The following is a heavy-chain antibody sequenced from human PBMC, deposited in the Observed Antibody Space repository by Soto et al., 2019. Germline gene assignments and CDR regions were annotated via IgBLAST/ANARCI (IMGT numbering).Heavy chain of an antibody. V-gene: IGHV3-30*03. J-gene: IGHJ5*02. CDR1: GFTFSSYG. CDR3: AGIRNWFDP. CDR2: ISYDGSNK. Sequence: QVQLVESGGGVVQPGRSLRLSCAASGFTFSSYGMHWVRQAPGKGLEWVAVISYDGSNKYYADSVKGRFTISRDNSKNTLYLQMNSLRAEDTAVYYCAGIRNWFDPGAREPWSPSPQ.